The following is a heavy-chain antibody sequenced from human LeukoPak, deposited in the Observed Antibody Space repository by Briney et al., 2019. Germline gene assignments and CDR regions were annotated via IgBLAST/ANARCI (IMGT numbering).Heavy chain of an antibody. D-gene: IGHD3-9*01. V-gene: IGHV3-74*01. J-gene: IGHJ4*02. Sequence: PGGPLRLSCAASGFTFSSYWMHWVRQAPGKGLVWVSRINSDGSSTSYADSVKGRFTISRDNAKNTLYLQMNSLRAEDTAVYYCASGSDDILTGYYTDYFDYWGQGTLVTVSS. CDR2: INSDGSST. CDR1: GFTFSSYW. CDR3: ASGSDDILTGYYTDYFDY.